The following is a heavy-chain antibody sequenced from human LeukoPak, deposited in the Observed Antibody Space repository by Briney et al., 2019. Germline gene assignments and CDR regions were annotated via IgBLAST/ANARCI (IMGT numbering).Heavy chain of an antibody. V-gene: IGHV4-39*01. D-gene: IGHD3-22*01. CDR2: IFYSGGT. CDR1: GGSISGSSYY. CDR3: ARVSSGYYYYFDH. J-gene: IGHJ4*02. Sequence: SETLSLTCTVSGGSISGSSYYWGCIRQPPGKGLEWIGSIFYSGGTYYNPSLKSRVTISVDTSKNQFSLKLSSVTAADTAVYYCARVSSGYYYYFDHWGQGTLVTVSS.